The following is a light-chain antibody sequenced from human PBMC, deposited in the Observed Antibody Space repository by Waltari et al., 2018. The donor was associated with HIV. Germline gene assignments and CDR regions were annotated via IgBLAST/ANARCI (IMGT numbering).Light chain of an antibody. CDR3: SSSTRSSIYV. J-gene: IGLJ1*01. CDR2: EIT. Sequence: QSALTQPASVSVSPGQSITISCTGTSSDVYNYNYVHWYQQHPGNAPKLMIFEITNRPSGVSARFSASSSGNAASLTISGVQTEDEADYYCSSSTRSSIYVFGTGTKVTVL. V-gene: IGLV2-14*01. CDR1: SSDVYNYNY.